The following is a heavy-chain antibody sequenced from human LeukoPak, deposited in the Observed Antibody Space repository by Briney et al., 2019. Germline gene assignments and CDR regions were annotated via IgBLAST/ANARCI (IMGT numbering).Heavy chain of an antibody. CDR1: GGSISSGDYY. CDR2: IYYSGST. Sequence: PSQTLSLTCTLSGGSISSGDYYWSWIRQPPGKGLEWIGYIYYSGSTYYHPSLESRVTRSVDTSKNQFYLKLSSVTAADTAVYYCARVRLWFGELAPIDYWGQGTLVTVSS. D-gene: IGHD3-10*01. J-gene: IGHJ4*02. CDR3: ARVRLWFGELAPIDY. V-gene: IGHV4-30-4*01.